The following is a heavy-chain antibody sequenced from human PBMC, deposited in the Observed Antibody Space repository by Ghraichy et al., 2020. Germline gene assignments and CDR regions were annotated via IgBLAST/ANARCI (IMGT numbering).Heavy chain of an antibody. CDR2: ISANNYNT. J-gene: IGHJ4*02. Sequence: ASVKVSCKASGYTFTSYGISWVRQAPGQGLEWMGWISANNYNTKNAQKLQGRVTMTTDTSTNTAYMELRSLGSDDTAVYFCARDPGYSSSSCDHWGQGTLVTVSS. D-gene: IGHD6-6*01. CDR1: GYTFTSYG. CDR3: ARDPGYSSSSCDH. V-gene: IGHV1-18*04.